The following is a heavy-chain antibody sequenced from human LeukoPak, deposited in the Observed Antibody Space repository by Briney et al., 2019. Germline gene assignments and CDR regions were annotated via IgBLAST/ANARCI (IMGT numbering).Heavy chain of an antibody. J-gene: IGHJ4*02. CDR1: GFTFSSYA. CDR2: ISYTGTYI. D-gene: IGHD1-26*01. CDR3: VRDRGTYRPIDY. Sequence: GGSLRLSCAASGFTFSSYAMSWVRQAPGKGLEWVSSISYTGTYIYYAGSVKGRFTISRDNAQSSLYLQMNSLRAEDTAIYYCVRDRGTYRPIDYWGQGTLVTVSS. V-gene: IGHV3-21*04.